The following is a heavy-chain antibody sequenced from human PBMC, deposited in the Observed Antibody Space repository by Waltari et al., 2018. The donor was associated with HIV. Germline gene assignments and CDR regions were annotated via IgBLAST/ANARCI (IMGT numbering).Heavy chain of an antibody. V-gene: IGHV3-15*01. D-gene: IGHD5-12*01. CDR3: TTDVYDGSGGNAFDV. CDR2: IKSHSDGGTS. Sequence: EVQLVESGGGLVKPGGSLRLSCAVSGFDFTTAALSWVRQAPGKGLEWIGRIKSHSDGGTSDYAAPLKGRFSISRDDSQRTLFLQISSLMTEDTGVYYCTTDVYDGSGGNAFDVWGQGTMVTVSS. J-gene: IGHJ3*01. CDR1: GFDFTTAA.